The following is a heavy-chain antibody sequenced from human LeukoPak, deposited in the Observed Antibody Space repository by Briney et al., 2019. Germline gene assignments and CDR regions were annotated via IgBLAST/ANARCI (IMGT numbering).Heavy chain of an antibody. CDR1: GGSISSGGYS. J-gene: IGHJ4*02. V-gene: IGHV4-30-4*07. D-gene: IGHD3-22*01. CDR2: IYYSGST. CDR3: ARSSGYYRNFDY. Sequence: PSQTLSLTCAVSGGSISSGGYSWSWIRQPPGKGLEWIGYIYYSGSTNYNPSLKSRVTISVDTSKNQFSLNLSSVTAADTAVYYCARSSGYYRNFDYWGQGTLVTVSS.